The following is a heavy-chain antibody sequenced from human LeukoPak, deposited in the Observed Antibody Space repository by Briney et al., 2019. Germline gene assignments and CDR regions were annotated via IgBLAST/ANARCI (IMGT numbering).Heavy chain of an antibody. D-gene: IGHD1-26*01. Sequence: RASVKVSCKASGGTFSSYAISWVRQAPGQGLEWMGGIIPIFGTANYAQKFQGRVTITADESTSTAYMELSSLRSEDTAVYYCARSASGIVGATDYWGQGTLVTVSS. J-gene: IGHJ4*02. V-gene: IGHV1-69*13. CDR2: IIPIFGTA. CDR1: GGTFSSYA. CDR3: ARSASGIVGATDY.